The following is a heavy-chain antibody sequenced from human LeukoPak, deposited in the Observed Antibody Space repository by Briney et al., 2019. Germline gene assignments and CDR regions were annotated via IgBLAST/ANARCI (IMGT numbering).Heavy chain of an antibody. CDR2: ISAYNGNT. CDR1: GYTFTNYG. Sequence: ASVKVSCKASGYTFTNYGINWVRQAPGQGLEWMGWISAYNGNTDYAQKFQGRVSMTTDTSTSTAHMELRSLRSDDTAVYCCARYMGQIGYQLLYYYYYMDVWGKGTTVTVSS. D-gene: IGHD2-2*01. V-gene: IGHV1-18*01. CDR3: ARYMGQIGYQLLYYYYYMDV. J-gene: IGHJ6*03.